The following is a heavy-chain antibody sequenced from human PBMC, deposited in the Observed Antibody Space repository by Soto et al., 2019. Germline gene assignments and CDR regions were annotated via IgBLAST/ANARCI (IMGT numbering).Heavy chain of an antibody. J-gene: IGHJ4*02. V-gene: IGHV4-30-4*01. CDR1: GGSISSGDYY. Sequence: SETLSLTCTVSGGSISSGDYYWSWIRQPPGKGLEWIGYIYYSGSTYYNPSLKSRVTISVDTSKNQFSLKLSSVTAADTAVYYCARDNVAARLFDYRGKGTLVTVSS. D-gene: IGHD6-6*01. CDR2: IYYSGST. CDR3: ARDNVAARLFDY.